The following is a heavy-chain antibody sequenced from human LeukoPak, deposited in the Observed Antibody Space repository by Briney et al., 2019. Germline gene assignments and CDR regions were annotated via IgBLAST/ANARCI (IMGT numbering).Heavy chain of an antibody. Sequence: ASVKVSCKASGGTFSSYAISWVRQAPGQGLEWMGGIIPIFGTANYAQKFQGRVTITADKSTSTAYMELSSLRSDDTAVYYCARVLAYGSGNSNDYWGQGTLVTVSS. D-gene: IGHD3-10*01. CDR2: IIPIFGTA. CDR1: GGTFSSYA. CDR3: ARVLAYGSGNSNDY. V-gene: IGHV1-69*06. J-gene: IGHJ4*02.